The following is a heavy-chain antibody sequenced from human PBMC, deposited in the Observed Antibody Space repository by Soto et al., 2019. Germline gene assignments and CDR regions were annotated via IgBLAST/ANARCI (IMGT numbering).Heavy chain of an antibody. Sequence: QVQLQESGPGLVKPSQTLSLTCTVSGGSISSGGYYWSWIRQHPGKGLEWIGYIYYSGSTYYNPSLKSRVTISVDTSKNQFSLKLSSVTAADTAVYYCARGANFGVDTTVFDYWGQGTLVTVSS. V-gene: IGHV4-31*03. D-gene: IGHD3-3*01. CDR1: GGSISSGGYY. CDR3: ARGANFGVDTTVFDY. CDR2: IYYSGST. J-gene: IGHJ4*02.